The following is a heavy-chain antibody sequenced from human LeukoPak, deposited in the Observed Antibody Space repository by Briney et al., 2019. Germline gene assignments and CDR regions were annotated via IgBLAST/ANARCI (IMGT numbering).Heavy chain of an antibody. D-gene: IGHD6-19*01. V-gene: IGHV1-69*13. CDR2: IIPIFGTA. CDR3: ARGGSGWYAPMDY. J-gene: IGHJ4*02. CDR1: GGTFSSYD. Sequence: SVKVSCKASGGTFSSYDISWVRLAPGQGLEWMGGIIPIFGTANYAQKFQGRVTITADESTSTAYMELSSLRSEDTAVYYCARGGSGWYAPMDYWGQGTLVTVSS.